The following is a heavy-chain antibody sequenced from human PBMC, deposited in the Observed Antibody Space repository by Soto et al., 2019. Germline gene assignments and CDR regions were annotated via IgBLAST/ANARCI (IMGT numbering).Heavy chain of an antibody. V-gene: IGHV1-3*01. CDR2: INAGNGNT. CDR3: ARGEFVNWFDP. J-gene: IGHJ5*02. CDR1: GYTFTSYA. Sequence: QVQLVQSGAEVKKPGASVKVSCKASGYTFTSYAMHWVRQAPGQRLEWMGWINAGNGNTKYSQKFQGRVTITRDTSASTAYLELSSLRSEDTSVYYCARGEFVNWFDPWGQGTLVTVSS. D-gene: IGHD3-10*01.